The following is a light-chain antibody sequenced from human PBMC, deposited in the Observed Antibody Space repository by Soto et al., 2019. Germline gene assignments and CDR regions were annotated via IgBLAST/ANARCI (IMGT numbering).Light chain of an antibody. J-gene: IGKJ4*01. CDR2: WAS. V-gene: IGKV4-1*01. CDR3: QQYSDPPLP. CDR1: QSVLYSSNNKNY. Sequence: MVRAQSPDSLAVSLGERATINCKSSQSVLYSSNNKNYLAWYQQRPGHPPRLLIYWASTPDSGVPARFSGSGFGTEFTLTIDSLRAEDVAVYYCQQYSDPPLPFGAGTKADIK.